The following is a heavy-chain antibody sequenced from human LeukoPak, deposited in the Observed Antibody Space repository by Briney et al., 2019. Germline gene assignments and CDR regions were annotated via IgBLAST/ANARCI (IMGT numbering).Heavy chain of an antibody. Sequence: GGFLRLSCAASGFTSANYAMTWVRQAPGQGPEWVSSICGGGTNTFYADSVKGRFTISRDDSKNMLYLQMNGLRADDSAIYYCAKGWSASCYSGGETWGRGTLVTVSS. D-gene: IGHD2-2*02. CDR2: ICGGGTNT. V-gene: IGHV3-23*01. CDR1: GFTSANYA. J-gene: IGHJ5*02. CDR3: AKGWSASCYSGGET.